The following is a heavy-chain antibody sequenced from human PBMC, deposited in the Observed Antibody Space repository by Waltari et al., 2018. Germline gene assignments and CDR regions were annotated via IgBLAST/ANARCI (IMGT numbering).Heavy chain of an antibody. Sequence: QVQLVQSGAEVKKPGSSVKVSCKASGGTFSSYAISWGRQAPGQGLEWMGGSIPILGKENHAQKFQGRVTITADKSTSTAYRELSSLRSEDTAVYYCARAHGIAADAHWGQGTLVTVSS. CDR1: GGTFSSYA. D-gene: IGHD6-13*01. CDR2: SIPILGKE. CDR3: ARAHGIAADAH. J-gene: IGHJ1*01. V-gene: IGHV1-69*14.